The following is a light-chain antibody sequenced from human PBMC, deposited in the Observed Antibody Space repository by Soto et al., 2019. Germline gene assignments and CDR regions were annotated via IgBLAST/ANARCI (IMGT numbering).Light chain of an antibody. J-gene: IGLJ1*01. CDR1: NSDVGGYNY. CDR3: SSYPTSNTRQIV. CDR2: DVS. Sequence: QSALTQPASVSGSPGQSITISCTGTNSDVGGYNYVSWYQQHPGKAPKFMIYDVSSRPSGVSDRFSGSKSGNTASLTISGLQAEDEADYYCSSYPTSNTRQIVFGTGTKVTVL. V-gene: IGLV2-14*01.